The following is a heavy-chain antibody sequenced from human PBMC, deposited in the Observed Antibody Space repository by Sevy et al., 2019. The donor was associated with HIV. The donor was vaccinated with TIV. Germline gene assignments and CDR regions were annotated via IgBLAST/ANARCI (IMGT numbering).Heavy chain of an antibody. V-gene: IGHV1-18*01. D-gene: IGHD2-15*01. J-gene: IGHJ4*02. Sequence: ASVKVSCEASGYIFTTYRISWVRQAPGQGLEWLGWISPHNGDTNYVQKFQGRVTMITDTSTSTALMELRSLRADDTAVYYCARAYCSGGRCYSLAYWGQGTLVTVSS. CDR3: ARAYCSGGRCYSLAY. CDR1: GYIFTTYR. CDR2: ISPHNGDT.